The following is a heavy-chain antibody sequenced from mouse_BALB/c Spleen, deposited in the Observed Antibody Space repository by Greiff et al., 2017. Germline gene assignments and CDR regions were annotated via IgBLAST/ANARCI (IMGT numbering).Heavy chain of an antibody. Sequence: EVKLMESGGGLVKPGGSLKLSCAASGFAFSSYDMSWVRQTPEKRLEWVAYISSGGGSTYYPDTVKGRFTISRDNAKNTLYLQMSSLKSEDTAMYYCARREGLLRAWFAYWGQGTLVTVSA. J-gene: IGHJ3*01. V-gene: IGHV5-12-1*01. CDR2: ISSGGGST. CDR3: ARREGLLRAWFAY. D-gene: IGHD2-3*01. CDR1: GFAFSSYD.